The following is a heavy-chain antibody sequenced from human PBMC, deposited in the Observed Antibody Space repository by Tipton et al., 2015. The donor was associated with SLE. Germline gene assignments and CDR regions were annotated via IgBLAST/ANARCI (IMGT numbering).Heavy chain of an antibody. CDR1: RGSMRSGSYY. Sequence: TLSLTCTVSRGSMRSGSYYWSWIRQPPGKGLGWIGYIYSSGTTNYNPSLKSRVTISIDVSKNQFSLKLPSVTAADSAVYYCARDQVGVGDFDYWGQGTLVTVSS. V-gene: IGHV4-61*01. D-gene: IGHD3-16*01. CDR2: IYSSGTT. CDR3: ARDQVGVGDFDY. J-gene: IGHJ4*02.